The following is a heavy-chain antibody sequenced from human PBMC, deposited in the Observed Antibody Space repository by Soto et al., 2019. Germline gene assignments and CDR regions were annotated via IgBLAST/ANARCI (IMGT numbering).Heavy chain of an antibody. CDR1: GFTFSSYW. Sequence: GGSLRLSCAASGFTFSSYWMSWVRQAPGKGLEWVANIKQDGSEKYYVDSVKGRFTISRDNAKNSLYLQMNSLRAEDTAVYYCARGRITMIVPFDYWGQGTLVTVSS. D-gene: IGHD3-22*01. CDR3: ARGRITMIVPFDY. CDR2: IKQDGSEK. J-gene: IGHJ4*02. V-gene: IGHV3-7*05.